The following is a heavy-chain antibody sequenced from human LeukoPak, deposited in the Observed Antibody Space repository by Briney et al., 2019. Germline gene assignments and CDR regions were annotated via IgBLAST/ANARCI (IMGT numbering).Heavy chain of an antibody. CDR2: IYYSGST. V-gene: IGHV4-59*01. J-gene: IGHJ3*02. Sequence: KPSETLSLXCTVSGGSISSYYWSWIRLPPGKGLESIGYIYYSGSTNYNPSLKSRVTISVDTSKNQFSLKLSSVTAADTAVYYCASLTGNSDAFDIWGQGTMVTVSS. CDR1: GGSISSYY. D-gene: IGHD4-23*01. CDR3: ASLTGNSDAFDI.